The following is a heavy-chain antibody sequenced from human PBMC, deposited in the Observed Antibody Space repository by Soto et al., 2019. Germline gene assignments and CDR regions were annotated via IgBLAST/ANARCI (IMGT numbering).Heavy chain of an antibody. Sequence: SVKVSCKASGGTFSSYAISWVRQAPGQGLEWMGGIIPIFGTANYARKFQGRVTITADESTSTAYMELSSLRSEDTAAYYCARAARSTTVRAYSHWGQGTLVTVSS. V-gene: IGHV1-69*13. J-gene: IGHJ1*01. CDR3: ARAARSTTVRAYSH. CDR2: IIPIFGTA. D-gene: IGHD3-10*01. CDR1: GGTFSSYA.